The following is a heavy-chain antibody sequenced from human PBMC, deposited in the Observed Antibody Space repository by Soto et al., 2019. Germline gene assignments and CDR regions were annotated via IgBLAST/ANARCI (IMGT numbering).Heavy chain of an antibody. Sequence: PSETLSLTCAVYGGSFSGYYWSWIRQPPGKGLEWIGEINHSGSTNYNPSLKRRVTISVDTSKNQFSLKLSSVTAADTAVYYCAREGDYYYSSGYYYTYYFDYWGQGTLVTVSS. V-gene: IGHV4-34*01. CDR2: INHSGST. D-gene: IGHD3-22*01. J-gene: IGHJ4*02. CDR3: AREGDYYYSSGYYYTYYFDY. CDR1: GGSFSGYY.